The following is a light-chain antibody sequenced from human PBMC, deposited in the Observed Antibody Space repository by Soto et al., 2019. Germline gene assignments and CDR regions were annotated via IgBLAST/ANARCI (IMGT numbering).Light chain of an antibody. Sequence: EIVLTQSPATLSLSPGERATLSCRASQSVSSYLAWYQQKPGQAPRLLIYGASTRATGIPDRFRGSGSGTEFTLTISSLRSEDSAIYYCQQYFEWPPMTFGQGTKVDIK. CDR1: QSVSSY. CDR2: GAS. J-gene: IGKJ1*01. CDR3: QQYFEWPPMT. V-gene: IGKV3D-15*01.